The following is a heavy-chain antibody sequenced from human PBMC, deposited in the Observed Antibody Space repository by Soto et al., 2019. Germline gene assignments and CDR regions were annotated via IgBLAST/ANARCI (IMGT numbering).Heavy chain of an antibody. V-gene: IGHV3-23*01. Sequence: GGSLRLSCAASGFTFSSYAMSWVRQAPGKGLEWVSAISGSGGSTYYADSVKGRFTISRDNSKNTLYLQMNSLRAEDTAVYYCANPLPHLGAVVGTDFAYWGQAPLATVSS. CDR2: ISGSGGST. J-gene: IGHJ4*02. CDR1: GFTFSSYA. CDR3: ANPLPHLGAVVGTDFAY. D-gene: IGHD6-19*01.